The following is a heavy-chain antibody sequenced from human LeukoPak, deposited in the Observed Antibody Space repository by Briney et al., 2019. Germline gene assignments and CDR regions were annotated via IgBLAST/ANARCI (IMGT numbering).Heavy chain of an antibody. V-gene: IGHV3-30*18. CDR2: ISYDGSNK. CDR3: AKGPLYDFWSGYYPFDY. CDR1: GFTFSSYV. J-gene: IGHJ4*02. D-gene: IGHD3-3*01. Sequence: GGSLRLSCAASGFTFSSYVMHWVRQAPGKGLEWVAVISYDGSNKYYADSVKGRFTISRDNSKNTLYLQMNNLRAEDTAVYYCAKGPLYDFWSGYYPFDYWGQGTLVTVSS.